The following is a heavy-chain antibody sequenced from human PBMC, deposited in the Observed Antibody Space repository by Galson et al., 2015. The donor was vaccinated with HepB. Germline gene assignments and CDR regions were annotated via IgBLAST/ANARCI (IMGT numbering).Heavy chain of an antibody. CDR2: TYYRSKWYN. Sequence: CAISGDSVSSHSAAWNWIRQSPSRGLEWLGRTYYRSKWYNDYAVSVKSRITINPDTSKNQFSLQLNSVTPEDTAVYYCARGIMVRGVIITGGSNWFDPWGQGTLVTVSS. V-gene: IGHV6-1*01. D-gene: IGHD3-10*01. J-gene: IGHJ5*02. CDR1: GDSVSSHSAA. CDR3: ARGIMVRGVIITGGSNWFDP.